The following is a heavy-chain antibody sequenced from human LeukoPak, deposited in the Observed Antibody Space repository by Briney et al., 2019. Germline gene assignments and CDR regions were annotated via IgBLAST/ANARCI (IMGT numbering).Heavy chain of an antibody. J-gene: IGHJ4*02. CDR2: LYHTGST. CDR1: GYLISNGYY. Sequence: PSETLSLTCTVSGYLISNGYYWGWIRQAPGKGLEWIGSLYHTGSTYYNPSLESRVTISVDTSKNQFSLRLSSVTAADTAVYYCARSRGREMATIIRYWGQGTLVTVSS. D-gene: IGHD5-24*01. CDR3: ARSRGREMATIIRY. V-gene: IGHV4-38-2*02.